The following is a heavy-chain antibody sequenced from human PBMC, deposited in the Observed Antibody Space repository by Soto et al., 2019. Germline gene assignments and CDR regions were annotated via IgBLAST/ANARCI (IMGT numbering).Heavy chain of an antibody. CDR3: AKETELITMVRGVISYGMDV. Sequence: PGGSLRLSCAASGFTFSSYAMSWVRQAPGKGLEWVSAISGSGGSTYYADSVKARFTISRDNSKNTLYLQMNSLRAEDTAVYYCAKETELITMVRGVISYGMDVWGQGTTVTAP. CDR1: GFTFSSYA. J-gene: IGHJ6*02. CDR2: ISGSGGST. V-gene: IGHV3-23*01. D-gene: IGHD3-10*01.